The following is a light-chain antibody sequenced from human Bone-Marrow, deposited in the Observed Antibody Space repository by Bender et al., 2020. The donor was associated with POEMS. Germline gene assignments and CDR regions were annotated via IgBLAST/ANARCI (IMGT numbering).Light chain of an antibody. J-gene: IGLJ3*02. CDR1: DSNMGTNS. CDR3: SSWDDSLSGWV. CDR2: GNY. V-gene: IGLV1-44*01. Sequence: QSVLTQPPSASGTPGQRVTISCSGSDSNMGTNSVNWYQQFPGTAPTLLIYGNYQRPSGVPARFSGSKSGTSASLAISDIQSEDEGDYYCSSWDDSLSGWVFGGGTKLTVL.